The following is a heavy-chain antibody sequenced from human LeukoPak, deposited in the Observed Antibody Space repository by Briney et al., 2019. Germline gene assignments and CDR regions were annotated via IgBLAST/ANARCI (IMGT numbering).Heavy chain of an antibody. CDR3: AKPLGAINTWLKFDY. V-gene: IGHV3-23*01. D-gene: IGHD3-10*01. J-gene: IGHJ4*02. CDR2: IHDSGYNT. Sequence: GGSLRLSCAASGFTFGSSAMSWVRQAPGKGLEWVSAIHDSGYNTYYADSVKGRFTISRDNSKNTLYLQMNSLRAEDTALYYCAKPLGAINTWLKFDYWGQGTLVTVSS. CDR1: GFTFGSSA.